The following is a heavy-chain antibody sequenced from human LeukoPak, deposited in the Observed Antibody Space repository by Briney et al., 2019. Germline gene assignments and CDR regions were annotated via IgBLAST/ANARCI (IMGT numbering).Heavy chain of an antibody. CDR2: IAGSGGGT. V-gene: IGHV3-23*01. Sequence: TGGSLRLSCAASGFTLRNYAMSWVRQAPGKGLEWVSVIAGSGGGTYYADSVKGRFTISRDTSKNTLYLQVNSLRAEDTAVYYCAKDGGQVVPAADDYWGQGTLVTVSS. D-gene: IGHD2-2*01. J-gene: IGHJ4*02. CDR1: GFTLRNYA. CDR3: AKDGGQVVPAADDY.